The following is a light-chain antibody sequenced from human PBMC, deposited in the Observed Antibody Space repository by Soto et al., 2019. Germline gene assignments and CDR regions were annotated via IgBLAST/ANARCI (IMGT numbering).Light chain of an antibody. Sequence: EIVVPQSPGTLSLSPGEVASVSGRVSQTINSKSLFWYQRKFGQAPRLLIYNTTTRATGIPDRFSGSGCGTDFALSISGLGPEEFAVYYCQQRGSWPPSITFGQGTRLKIK. CDR2: NTT. CDR1: QTINSKS. V-gene: IGKV3D-20*02. J-gene: IGKJ5*01. CDR3: QQRGSWPPSIT.